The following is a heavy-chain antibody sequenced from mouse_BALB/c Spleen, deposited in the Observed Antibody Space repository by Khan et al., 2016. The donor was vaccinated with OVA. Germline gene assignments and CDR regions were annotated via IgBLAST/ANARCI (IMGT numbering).Heavy chain of an antibody. CDR2: IYPGNDDP. Sequence: QVQLQQPGAELVRPGSSVKISCKASGYTFSSSWMNWVKQRPGQGLEWIGQIYPGNDDPNYNGKFKGKATLTADKSSRTAYMQLYSLTSEDPAVYFCARYYGSRFAYWGQGTLVTVSA. J-gene: IGHJ3*01. CDR3: ARYYGSRFAY. V-gene: IGHV1-80*01. CDR1: GYTFSSSW. D-gene: IGHD1-1*01.